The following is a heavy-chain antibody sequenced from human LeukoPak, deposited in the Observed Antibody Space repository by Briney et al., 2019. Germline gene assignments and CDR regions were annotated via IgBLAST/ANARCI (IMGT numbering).Heavy chain of an antibody. V-gene: IGHV1-46*01. Sequence: ASVKVSCKASGYTFASYYMHWVRQAPGQGLEWMGIINPSGGSTSYAQKFQGRVTMTRDMSTSTDYMELSSLRSEDTAVYYCARDNSVEDTAWWFDPWGQGTLVTVSS. CDR3: ARDNSVEDTAWWFDP. CDR2: INPSGGST. J-gene: IGHJ5*02. CDR1: GYTFASYY. D-gene: IGHD4-23*01.